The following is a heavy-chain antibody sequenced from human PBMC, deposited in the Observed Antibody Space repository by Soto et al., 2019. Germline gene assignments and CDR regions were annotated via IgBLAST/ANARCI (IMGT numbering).Heavy chain of an antibody. CDR1: GFTFSSYD. D-gene: IGHD3-10*01. CDR2: IGTAGDT. CDR3: ARGPYGSGSPIAPYYFDY. J-gene: IGHJ4*02. V-gene: IGHV3-13*01. Sequence: EVQLVESWGGLVQPGGSLRLSCAASGFTFSSYDMHWVRQATGKGLEWVSAIGTAGDTYYPGSVKGRFTITRENAKNSLYLQMNSLRAGDTAVYYCARGPYGSGSPIAPYYFDYWGQGTLVTVSS.